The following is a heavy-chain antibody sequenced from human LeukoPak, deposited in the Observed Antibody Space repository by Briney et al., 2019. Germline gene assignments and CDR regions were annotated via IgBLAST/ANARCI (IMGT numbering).Heavy chain of an antibody. V-gene: IGHV4-34*01. CDR3: AKPMVRGPDRRAYYYGMDV. Sequence: PSETLSLTCAVYGGSFSGYYWSWIRQPPGKGLEWIGEINHSGSTNYNPSLKSRVTISVDTSKNQFSLKLSSVTAADTAVYYCAKPMVRGPDRRAYYYGMDVWGQGTTVTVSS. CDR2: INHSGST. D-gene: IGHD3-10*01. J-gene: IGHJ6*02. CDR1: GGSFSGYY.